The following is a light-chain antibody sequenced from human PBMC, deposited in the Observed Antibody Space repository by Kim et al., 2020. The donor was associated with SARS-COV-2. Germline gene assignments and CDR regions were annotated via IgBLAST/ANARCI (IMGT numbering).Light chain of an antibody. V-gene: IGKV2-28*01. J-gene: IGKJ4*01. CDR3: MQALQIPRT. CDR2: FSS. Sequence: PASISCRSRQSLLQSDGHNFLDCYQQKPGQPPQLLIYFSSVRASGVPDRFSSSGSGTDFTLTIRRVEAEDVGVYYCMQALQIPRTFGGGTKVDIK. CDR1: QSLLQSDGHNF.